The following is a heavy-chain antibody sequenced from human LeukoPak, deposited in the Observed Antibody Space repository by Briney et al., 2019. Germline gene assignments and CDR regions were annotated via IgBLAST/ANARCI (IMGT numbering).Heavy chain of an antibody. D-gene: IGHD4-17*01. J-gene: IGHJ4*02. Sequence: ASVKVSCKASGYTFTSYDINWVRQATGQGLEWMGWMNPNSGNTGYAQKFQGRVTMTRNTSISTAYMELSSLRSDDTAVYYCARDAPTVTTDPTRFWGQGTLVTVSS. CDR1: GYTFTSYD. V-gene: IGHV1-8*01. CDR3: ARDAPTVTTDPTRF. CDR2: MNPNSGNT.